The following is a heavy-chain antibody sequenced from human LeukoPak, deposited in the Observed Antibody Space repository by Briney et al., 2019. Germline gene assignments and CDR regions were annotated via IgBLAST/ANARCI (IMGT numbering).Heavy chain of an antibody. Sequence: SETLSLTCPVSGGSITSSSSYWGWIRQPPGKGLEWIGEINHSGSTNYNPSLKSRVTISVDTSKNQFSLKLSSVTAADTAVYYCARLYLDDFDREPAAIGGWFDPWGQGTLVTVSS. CDR2: INHSGST. V-gene: IGHV4-39*07. J-gene: IGHJ5*02. CDR1: GGSITSSSSY. D-gene: IGHD2-2*01. CDR3: ARLYLDDFDREPAAIGGWFDP.